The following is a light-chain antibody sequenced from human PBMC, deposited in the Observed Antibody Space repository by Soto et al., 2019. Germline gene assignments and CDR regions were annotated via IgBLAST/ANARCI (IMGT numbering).Light chain of an antibody. CDR2: DAS. CDR3: QHCDTYWA. V-gene: IGKV1-5*01. CDR1: RNIERG. Sequence: DIQMTQSPSTLPASLGDRVTITCRAGRNIERGLAWYQQKPGRAPKLLISDASTLETGVPSRFSGGGSGTEFTLTISNLQADDFATYYCQHCDTYWAFGPGTRVEVE. J-gene: IGKJ1*01.